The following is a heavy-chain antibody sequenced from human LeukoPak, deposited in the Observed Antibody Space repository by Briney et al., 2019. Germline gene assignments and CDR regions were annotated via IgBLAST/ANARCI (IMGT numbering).Heavy chain of an antibody. CDR3: ARGTMFPYYFDY. Sequence: GGSLRLSCAASGFKFSSYSMKWVRQAPGKGLEWVSFISSSSSYIYYADSLKGRYTISRDNAKNSLYLQMNSLRAEDTAVYYCARGTMFPYYFDYWGQGTLVTVSS. CDR1: GFKFSSYS. V-gene: IGHV3-21*01. D-gene: IGHD3-10*02. CDR2: ISSSSSYI. J-gene: IGHJ4*02.